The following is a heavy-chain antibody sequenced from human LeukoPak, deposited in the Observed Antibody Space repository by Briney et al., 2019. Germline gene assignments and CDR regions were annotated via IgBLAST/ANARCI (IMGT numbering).Heavy chain of an antibody. CDR2: IIPIFGTA. D-gene: IGHD3-3*01. Sequence: SVKVSCKASGGTFSSYAISWVRQAPGQGLEWMGGIIPIFGTANYAQKFQGRVTITADESTSTACMELSSLRSEDTAVYYCARGAPRITIFGVVTYFDYWGQGTLVTVSS. CDR1: GGTFSSYA. J-gene: IGHJ4*02. CDR3: ARGAPRITIFGVVTYFDY. V-gene: IGHV1-69*01.